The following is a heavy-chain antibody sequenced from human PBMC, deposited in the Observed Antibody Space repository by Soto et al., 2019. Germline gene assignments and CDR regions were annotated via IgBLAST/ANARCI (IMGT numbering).Heavy chain of an antibody. CDR2: INPNSGGT. CDR3: ARGLPMTTATRVYYGMNG. Sequence: ASAPGSSRASGSTFTGDYMHWVRQAPGQGLEWMGWINPNSGGTNYAQKFQGRVTMTRDTSISTAYMELSTLKSDDTAVYYCARGLPMTTATRVYYGMNGWGQGTKVTFSS. V-gene: IGHV1-2*02. D-gene: IGHD4-17*01. J-gene: IGHJ6*02. CDR1: GSTFTGDY.